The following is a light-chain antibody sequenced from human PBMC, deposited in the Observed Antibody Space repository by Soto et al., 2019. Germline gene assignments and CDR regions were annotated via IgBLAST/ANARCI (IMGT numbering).Light chain of an antibody. CDR1: QTISSW. V-gene: IGKV1-5*01. Sequence: DIQMTQSPSTLSASVGDRDTITCRASQTISSWLAWYQQKPGKAPKLLIYDVSTLGSGVPSRFSGSGSGTDFTLTISSLQPDDIATYYCQQYNTCWTFGQGTKGQIK. CDR2: DVS. J-gene: IGKJ1*01. CDR3: QQYNTCWT.